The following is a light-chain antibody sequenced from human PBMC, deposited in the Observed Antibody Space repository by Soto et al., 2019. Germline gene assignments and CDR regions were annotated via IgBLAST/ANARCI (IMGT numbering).Light chain of an antibody. V-gene: IGLV7-43*01. CDR3: LLYDGGIRV. CDR1: SGAVTSGYY. Sequence: QAVVIQEPSVTVSPGGTVTLTCASSSGAVTSGYYPNWFQQKPGQAPRALIYSTSYKHSWTPVRFSGSLLGGKAALTLSGVQPEDEAEYYCLLYDGGIRVFGGGTKLTVL. J-gene: IGLJ3*02. CDR2: STS.